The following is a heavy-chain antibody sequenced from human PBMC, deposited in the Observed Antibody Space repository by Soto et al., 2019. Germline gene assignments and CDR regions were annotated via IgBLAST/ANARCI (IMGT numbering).Heavy chain of an antibody. CDR1: GFTFSSYG. V-gene: IGHV3-30*18. Sequence: GGSLRLSCAASGFTFSSYGMHWVRQAPGKGLEWVAVISYDGSNKYYADSVKGRFTIPRDNSKNTLYLQMNSLRAEDTAVYYCAKERAEAAGPPLFDYWGQGTLVTVSS. J-gene: IGHJ4*02. D-gene: IGHD6-13*01. CDR2: ISYDGSNK. CDR3: AKERAEAAGPPLFDY.